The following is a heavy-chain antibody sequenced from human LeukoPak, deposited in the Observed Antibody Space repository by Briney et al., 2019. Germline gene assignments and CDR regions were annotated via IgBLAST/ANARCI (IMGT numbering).Heavy chain of an antibody. J-gene: IGHJ4*02. D-gene: IGHD6-19*01. CDR1: GFTFSAYD. CDR3: ARSRSGWHYFDY. Sequence: GGSLRLSCAASGFTFSAYDMKWVRQAPGKGLEWISYISRTSTTISYADSVKGRFTISRDNAKNSLYLQMNSLRAEDTAIYYCARSRSGWHYFDYWGQGTLVTVSS. CDR2: ISRTSTTI. V-gene: IGHV3-48*01.